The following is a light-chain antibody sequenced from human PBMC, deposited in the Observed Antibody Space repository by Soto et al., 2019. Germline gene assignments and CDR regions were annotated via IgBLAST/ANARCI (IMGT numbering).Light chain of an antibody. Sequence: QSALTQPASVSGSPGQSITISCTGTSSDAGNYNFVSWYQQHPGKAPKVIIYEDSTRPSGVSNRISGAKSGNTASLTISGLQAEDEAAYYCCSYAGSSTPWVFGGGTKLTVL. V-gene: IGLV2-23*01. CDR1: SSDAGNYNF. CDR3: CSYAGSSTPWV. J-gene: IGLJ3*02. CDR2: EDS.